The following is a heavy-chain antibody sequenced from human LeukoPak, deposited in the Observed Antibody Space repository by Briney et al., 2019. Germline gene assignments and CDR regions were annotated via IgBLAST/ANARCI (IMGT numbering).Heavy chain of an antibody. CDR1: GFTFTSYW. CDR2: IKQDGSEK. D-gene: IGHD5-18*01. Sequence: GGSLRLSCAASGFTFTSYWMSWVRQAPGKGLEWVANIKQDGSEKYYVDPVKGRFTISRDNAKNSLYLQMNSPRAEDTAVYYCTSYSFDYWGQGTLVTVSS. CDR3: TSYSFDY. V-gene: IGHV3-7*01. J-gene: IGHJ4*02.